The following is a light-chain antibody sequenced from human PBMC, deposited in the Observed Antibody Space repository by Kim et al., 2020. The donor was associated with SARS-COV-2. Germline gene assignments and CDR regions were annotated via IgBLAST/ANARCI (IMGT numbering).Light chain of an antibody. CDR2: GAS. J-gene: IGKJ1*01. CDR1: QSVSSNY. Sequence: EIVLTQSPGTLSLSPGDRATLSCRASQSVSSNYLAWYQQKPGQAPRLLIYGASSRATGIPDRFSGSGSGTDFTLTITRVGPEDLAVYYCQQYSSSPATFGQGTKVDTK. V-gene: IGKV3-20*01. CDR3: QQYSSSPAT.